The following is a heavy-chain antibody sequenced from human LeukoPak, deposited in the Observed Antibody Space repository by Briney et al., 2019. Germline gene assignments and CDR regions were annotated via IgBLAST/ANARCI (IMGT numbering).Heavy chain of an antibody. CDR2: IYPRDSDT. D-gene: IGHD3-22*01. J-gene: IGHJ4*02. CDR1: GYKFTNYW. V-gene: IGHV5-51*01. CDR3: ARQLHYYDSSGRDY. Sequence: GESLKISCNGSGYKFTNYWIAWVRQMPGQGLEWLGIIYPRDSDTRYSPSFQGQVTISADKSISTAYLQWSSLKASDTAMYYCARQLHYYDSSGRDYWGQGTLVTVSS.